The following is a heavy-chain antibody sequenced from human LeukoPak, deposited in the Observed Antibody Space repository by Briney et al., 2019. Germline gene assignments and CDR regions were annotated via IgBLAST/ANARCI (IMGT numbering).Heavy chain of an antibody. CDR1: GYSFTSYW. D-gene: IGHD4-23*01. CDR3: ANSLGYGGNPDEAFDI. Sequence: GESLKISCKGSGYSFTSYWIGWVRQMPGKGLEWMGIIYPGDSDTRYSSSFQGQVTISADKSISTAYLQWSSLKASDTAMYYCANSLGYGGNPDEAFDIWGQGTMVTVSS. CDR2: IYPGDSDT. J-gene: IGHJ3*02. V-gene: IGHV5-51*01.